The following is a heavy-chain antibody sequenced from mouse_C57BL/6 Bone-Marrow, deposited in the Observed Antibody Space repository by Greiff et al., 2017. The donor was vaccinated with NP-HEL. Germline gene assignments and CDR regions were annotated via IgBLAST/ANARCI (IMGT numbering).Heavy chain of an antibody. J-gene: IGHJ2*01. CDR3: ARDAYYYGSGGYFDY. V-gene: IGHV7-1*01. Sequence: EVQLVESGGGLVQSGRSLRLSCATSGFTFSDFYMEWVRQAPGKGLEWIAASRNKANDYTTEYSASVKGRFIVSRDTSQSILYLQMNALRAEDTAIYYCARDAYYYGSGGYFDYWGQGTTLTVSS. CDR2: SRNKANDYTT. CDR1: GFTFSDFY. D-gene: IGHD1-1*01.